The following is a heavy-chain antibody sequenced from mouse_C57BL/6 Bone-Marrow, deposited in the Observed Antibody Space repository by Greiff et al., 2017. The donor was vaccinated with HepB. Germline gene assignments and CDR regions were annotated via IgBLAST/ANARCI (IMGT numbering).Heavy chain of an antibody. V-gene: IGHV1-15*01. CDR2: IDPETGGT. CDR1: GYTFTDYE. CDR3: TCSYDGYYWYWFAY. D-gene: IGHD2-3*01. J-gene: IGHJ3*01. Sequence: VKLMESGAELVRPGASVTLSCKASGYTFTDYEMHWVKQTPVHGLEWIGAIDPETGGTAYNQKFKGKAILTADKSSNTAYMELRSLKSEDSAVYYGTCSYDGYYWYWFAYWGQGTTVTVSA.